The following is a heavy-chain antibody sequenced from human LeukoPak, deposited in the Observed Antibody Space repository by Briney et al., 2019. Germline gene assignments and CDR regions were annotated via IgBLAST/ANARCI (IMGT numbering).Heavy chain of an antibody. CDR2: IYSGGST. V-gene: IGHV3-53*01. Sequence: PGGSLRLSCAASGFTVSSNYMSWVRQAPGKGLEWVSVIYSGGSTYYADSVKGRFTISRDNSKNTLYLQMNSLRAEDTAVYYCARAEGSSSWYYAFDIWGQGTMVTVSS. CDR1: GFTVSSNY. D-gene: IGHD6-13*01. J-gene: IGHJ3*02. CDR3: ARAEGSSSWYYAFDI.